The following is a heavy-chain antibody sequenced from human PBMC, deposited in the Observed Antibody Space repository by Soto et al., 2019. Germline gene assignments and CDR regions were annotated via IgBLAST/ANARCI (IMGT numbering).Heavy chain of an antibody. D-gene: IGHD6-13*01. CDR3: TKETIANLTPLDC. CDR2: IAKDGAND. J-gene: IGHJ4*01. Sequence: VQLVESGGGVVQPGKSLRLSCAASGITFITYGMNWVRQAPGKGLEWVALIAKDGANDYYADSVKGRITISRDNSKSMVYLKMNSLRPVDTGVYDCTKETIANLTPLDCSGRGTLVTVSS. V-gene: IGHV3-30*18. CDR1: GITFITYG.